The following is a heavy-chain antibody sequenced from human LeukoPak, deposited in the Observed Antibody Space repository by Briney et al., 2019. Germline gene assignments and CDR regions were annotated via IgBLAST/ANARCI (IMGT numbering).Heavy chain of an antibody. CDR1: GGSISSYY. Sequence: SETLSLTCTVSGGSISSYYWSWIRQPPGKGLEWIGYIYYSGSTNYNPSLKSRVTISVDTSKNQFSLKLSSVTAADTAMYYCASSYYYGSGSYYNSFDYWGQGTLVTVSS. D-gene: IGHD3-10*01. CDR2: IYYSGST. J-gene: IGHJ4*02. CDR3: ASSYYYGSGSYYNSFDY. V-gene: IGHV4-59*01.